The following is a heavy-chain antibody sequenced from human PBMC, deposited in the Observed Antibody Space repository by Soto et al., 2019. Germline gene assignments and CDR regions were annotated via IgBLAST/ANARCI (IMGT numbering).Heavy chain of an antibody. CDR2: IYTSGST. CDR1: GGSISNHY. CDR3: ACQSQSGPFYSYYGMDV. J-gene: IGHJ6*02. V-gene: IGHV4-4*07. D-gene: IGHD3-10*01. Sequence: PSATLSLTYTVSGGSISNHYWDWIRQPAGKGLEWIGRIYTSGSTNYNPSLKSRVTMSVDTSKNQFSLNLNSVTAADTAVYYCACQSQSGPFYSYYGMDVWGQGTTVTVSS.